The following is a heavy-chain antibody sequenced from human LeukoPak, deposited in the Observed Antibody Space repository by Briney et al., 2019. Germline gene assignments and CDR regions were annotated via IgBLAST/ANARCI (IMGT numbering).Heavy chain of an antibody. CDR2: ISTSGSTL. V-gene: IGHV3-48*01. CDR3: AREHGNYLRH. D-gene: IGHD1-7*01. J-gene: IGHJ4*02. Sequence: GGSLRLSCAASGFSFNTYSMNWVRQAPGKGLEWVSYISTSGSTLHYADSVKGRFTVSRDNANNSLYLQMNSLRAEDTAVYYCAREHGNYLRHWGQGTLVTVSS. CDR1: GFSFNTYS.